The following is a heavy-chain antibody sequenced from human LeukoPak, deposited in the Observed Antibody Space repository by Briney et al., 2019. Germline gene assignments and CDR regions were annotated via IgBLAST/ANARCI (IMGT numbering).Heavy chain of an antibody. V-gene: IGHV3-7*01. CDR1: GFTFSSFW. D-gene: IGHD3-22*01. CDR2: IKQDGSEK. CDR3: ARVRGYYDSSGYYSP. J-gene: IGHJ5*02. Sequence: GGSLRLSCAASGFTFSSFWMSWVRQAPGKGLEWVANIKQDGSEKYHVDSVKGRFTISRDNAKDSLYLQMNSLKAEDTAVYYCARVRGYYDSSGYYSPWGQETLVTVSS.